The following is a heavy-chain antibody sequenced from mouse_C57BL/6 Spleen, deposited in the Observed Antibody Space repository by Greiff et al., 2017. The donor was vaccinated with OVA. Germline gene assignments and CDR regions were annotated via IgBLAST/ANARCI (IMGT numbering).Heavy chain of an antibody. CDR1: GYTFTSYW. Sequence: QVQLQQSGAELVKPGASVKLSCKASGYTFTSYWMLWVKPRPGQGLEWIGMIHPNSGSTNYNEKFKSKATLTVDKSSSTAYMQLSSLTSEDSAVYYCAMVLRSAMDYWGQGTSVTVSS. D-gene: IGHD1-1*01. CDR3: AMVLRSAMDY. CDR2: IHPNSGST. V-gene: IGHV1-64*01. J-gene: IGHJ4*01.